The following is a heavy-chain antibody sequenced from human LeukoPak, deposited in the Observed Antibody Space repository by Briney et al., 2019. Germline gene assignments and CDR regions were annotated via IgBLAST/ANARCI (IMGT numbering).Heavy chain of an antibody. V-gene: IGHV4-34*01. Sequence: PSETLSLTCAVYVGSFSGYYWSWIRQPPGKGLGLTGEINHSESTNYNPSLKSRITISVDTSKNQFSLKLSSVTAADTAVYYCASWYSSGWSLEYWGQGTLVTVSS. CDR3: ASWYSSGWSLEY. D-gene: IGHD6-19*01. CDR1: VGSFSGYY. J-gene: IGHJ4*02. CDR2: INHSEST.